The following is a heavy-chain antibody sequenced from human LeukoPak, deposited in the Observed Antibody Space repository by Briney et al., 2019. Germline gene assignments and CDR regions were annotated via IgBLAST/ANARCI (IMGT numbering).Heavy chain of an antibody. V-gene: IGHV3-23*01. CDR1: GFTFSNYA. CDR2: ITGSGGNT. CDR3: ARDGYDVLLWFGELFF. Sequence: GGSLRLSCVASGFTFSNYAMNWVRQAPGRGLEWVSAITGSGGNTFYADSVKGRFTISRDNAKDSLYLQMNSLRAEDTAVYYCARDGYDVLLWFGELFFWGQGTLVTVSS. J-gene: IGHJ4*02. D-gene: IGHD3-10*01.